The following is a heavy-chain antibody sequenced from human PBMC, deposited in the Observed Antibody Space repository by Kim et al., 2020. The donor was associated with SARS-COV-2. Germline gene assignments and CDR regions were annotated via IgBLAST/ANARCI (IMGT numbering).Heavy chain of an antibody. J-gene: IGHJ4*02. V-gene: IGHV3-11*05. CDR2: ISSSSSYT. CDR1: GFTFSDYY. D-gene: IGHD5-12*01. Sequence: GGSLRLSCAASGFTFSDYYMSWIRQAPGKGLEWVSYISSSSSYTNYADSVKGRFTISRDNAKNSLYLQMNSLRAEDTAVYYCARDRYRIGSYDDFDYWGQGTLVTVSS. CDR3: ARDRYRIGSYDDFDY.